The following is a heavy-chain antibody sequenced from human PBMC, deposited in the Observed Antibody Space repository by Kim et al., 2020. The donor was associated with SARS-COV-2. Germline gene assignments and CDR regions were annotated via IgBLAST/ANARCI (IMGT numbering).Heavy chain of an antibody. D-gene: IGHD3-10*01. Sequence: DSVKGRLNLSRNNAKNSQYLQMNGLRAEDTAVYYCARDTGSPRGPNWFDPWGQGTLVTVSS. CDR3: ARDTGSPRGPNWFDP. J-gene: IGHJ5*02. V-gene: IGHV3-11*05.